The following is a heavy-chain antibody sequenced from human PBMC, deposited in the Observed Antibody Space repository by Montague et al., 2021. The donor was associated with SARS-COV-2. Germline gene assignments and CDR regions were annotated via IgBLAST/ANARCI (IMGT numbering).Heavy chain of an antibody. CDR1: GFPFSNKP. J-gene: IGHJ4*02. D-gene: IGHD3-22*01. Sequence: SLRLSCAASGFPFSNKPMSWVRQAPGKGLEWVSAFSISGETTYYADSVKGRFTMSRDNSKNTLYLQMSSLRAEDTAVYYCATSLGVSTNDDFWGQGTLVTVSS. V-gene: IGHV3-23*01. CDR2: FSISGETT. CDR3: ATSLGVSTNDDF.